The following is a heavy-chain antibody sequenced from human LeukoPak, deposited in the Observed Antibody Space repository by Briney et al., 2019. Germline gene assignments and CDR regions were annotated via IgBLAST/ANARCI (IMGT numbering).Heavy chain of an antibody. D-gene: IGHD3-22*01. CDR3: AVVVITDFDY. CDR2: INSDGSST. V-gene: IGHV3-74*01. J-gene: IGHJ4*02. CDR1: GFTFSSHG. Sequence: HPGGSLRLSCAASGFTFSSHGMNWVRQAPGKGLVWVSRINSDGSSTSYADSVKGRFTISRDNAKNTLYLQMNSLRAEDTAVYYCAVVVITDFDYWGQGTLVTVSS.